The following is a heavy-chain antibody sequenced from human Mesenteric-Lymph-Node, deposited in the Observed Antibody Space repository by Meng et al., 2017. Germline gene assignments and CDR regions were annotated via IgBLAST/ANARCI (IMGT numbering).Heavy chain of an antibody. CDR2: ISYDGSNK. V-gene: IGHV3-30*01. CDR3: ARDSRYYDFWSGYPYYYYGMDV. D-gene: IGHD3-3*01. J-gene: IGHJ6*02. Sequence: GGSLRLSCAASGFTFSSYAMHWVRQAPGKGLEWVAVISYDGSNKYYADSVKGRFTISRDNSKNTLYLQMNSLRAEDTAVYYCARDSRYYDFWSGYPYYYYGMDVWGQGTTDTVSS. CDR1: GFTFSSYA.